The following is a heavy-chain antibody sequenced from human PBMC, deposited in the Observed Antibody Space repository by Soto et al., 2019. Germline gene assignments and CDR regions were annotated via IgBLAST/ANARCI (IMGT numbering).Heavy chain of an antibody. V-gene: IGHV1-69*12. Sequence: QVQLVQSGAEVKKPGSSVKVSCKASGGTFSSYAISWVRQAPGQGLEWMGGIIPIFGTANYAQKFPGRVTINADETTSTAYMELSSLRSADTAVYYCARCGDYGDYARWYFDLWGRGTLVTVSS. CDR2: IIPIFGTA. J-gene: IGHJ2*01. D-gene: IGHD4-17*01. CDR3: ARCGDYGDYARWYFDL. CDR1: GGTFSSYA.